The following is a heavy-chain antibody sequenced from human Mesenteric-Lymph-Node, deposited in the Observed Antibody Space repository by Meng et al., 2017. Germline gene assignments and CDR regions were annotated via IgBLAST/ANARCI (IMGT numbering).Heavy chain of an antibody. J-gene: IGHJ6*02. CDR2: IIPIFGTA. D-gene: IGHD3-22*01. CDR3: ARASSFQITMIPDYYNGMAV. CDR1: GGTFSSYA. V-gene: IGHV1-69*06. Sequence: SVKVSCKTSGGTFSSYAISWVRQAPGQGLEWMGGIIPIFGTANYAQKFQGRVTITADKSTSTAYMELSSLRSEDTAVYYCARASSFQITMIPDYYNGMAVWGQGNTVNGAS.